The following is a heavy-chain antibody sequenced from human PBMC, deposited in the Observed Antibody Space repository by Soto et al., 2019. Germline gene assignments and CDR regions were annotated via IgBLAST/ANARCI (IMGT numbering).Heavy chain of an antibody. V-gene: IGHV3-23*01. CDR3: AKRYSTNAFDY. CDR1: GFTFSDNA. Sequence: GGSLRLSCEASGFTFSDNAMSWVRQAPGKGLEWVSVISGGGGNIYYSDSVKGRFTISRDNSKNTLYLQMSDLRAQDTAIYYCAKRYSTNAFDYWGQGTLVTVSS. CDR2: ISGGGGNI. D-gene: IGHD2-21*01. J-gene: IGHJ4*02.